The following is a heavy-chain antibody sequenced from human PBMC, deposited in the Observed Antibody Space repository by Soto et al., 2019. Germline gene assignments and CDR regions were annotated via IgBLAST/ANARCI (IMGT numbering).Heavy chain of an antibody. D-gene: IGHD6-19*01. CDR1: GGSISSSNW. CDR3: ASRYSSGWYTVDY. J-gene: IGHJ4*02. V-gene: IGHV4-4*02. Sequence: SETLSLTCAVSGGSISSSNWWSWVRQPPGKGLEWIGEIYHSGSTNYNPSLKSRVTISVDKSKNQFSLKLSSVTAADTAVYYCASRYSSGWYTVDYWGQGTLDTVSS. CDR2: IYHSGST.